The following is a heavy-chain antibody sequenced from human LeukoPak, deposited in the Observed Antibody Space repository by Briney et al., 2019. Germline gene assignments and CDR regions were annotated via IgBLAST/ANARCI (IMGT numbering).Heavy chain of an antibody. CDR2: INHSGST. Sequence: PSETLSLTCTVSGGSNSSGDYYWSWIRQPPGKGLEWIGEINHSGSTNYNPSLKSRVTISVDTSKNHFSLKLSSVTAADTAVYYCARVSYYDFWSGYFYYYYGMDVWGQGTTVTVSS. CDR3: ARVSYYDFWSGYFYYYYGMDV. CDR1: GGSNSSGDYY. V-gene: IGHV4-39*07. D-gene: IGHD3-3*01. J-gene: IGHJ6*02.